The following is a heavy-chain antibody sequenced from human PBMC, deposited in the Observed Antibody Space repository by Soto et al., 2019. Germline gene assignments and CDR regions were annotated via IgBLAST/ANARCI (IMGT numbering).Heavy chain of an antibody. Sequence: SETLSLTCTVSGGSISSSSYYWGWIRQPPGKGLEWIGSIYYSGSTYYNPSLKSRVTISVDTSKNQFSLKLSSVTAADTAVYYCARYYDFWSGYYIKYFDYWGQGTLVTVSS. CDR1: GGSISSSSYY. CDR3: ARYYDFWSGYYIKYFDY. J-gene: IGHJ4*02. D-gene: IGHD3-3*01. V-gene: IGHV4-39*01. CDR2: IYYSGST.